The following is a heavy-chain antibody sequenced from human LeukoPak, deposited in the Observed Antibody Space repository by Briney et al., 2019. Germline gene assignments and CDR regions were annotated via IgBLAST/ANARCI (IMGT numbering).Heavy chain of an antibody. D-gene: IGHD6-19*01. CDR1: GYSFTNYW. CDR2: IYLGDSDT. Sequence: GESLKISCKASGYSFTNYWIGWVRQMPGKGLEWMGIIYLGDSDTIYSPSFQGQVTISADKSISTAYLQWSSLKASDTAIYYCAKGEGSGVYFDYWGQGTLVTFSS. J-gene: IGHJ4*02. V-gene: IGHV5-51*01. CDR3: AKGEGSGVYFDY.